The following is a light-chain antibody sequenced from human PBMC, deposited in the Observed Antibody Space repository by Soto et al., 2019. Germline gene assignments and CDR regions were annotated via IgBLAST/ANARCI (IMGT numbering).Light chain of an antibody. CDR3: CSYAGSSTFAYV. CDR2: EGS. Sequence: QSALTQPASVSGSPGQSITISCTGPSSDVGSYNLVSWYQQHPGKAPKLMIYEGSKRPSGVSHRFSGSKSGNTASLTISGLQAEDEADYYCCSYAGSSTFAYVFGTGTKVTVL. V-gene: IGLV2-23*03. CDR1: SSDVGSYNL. J-gene: IGLJ1*01.